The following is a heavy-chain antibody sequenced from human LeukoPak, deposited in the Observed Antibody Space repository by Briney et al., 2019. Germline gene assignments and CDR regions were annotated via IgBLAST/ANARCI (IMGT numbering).Heavy chain of an antibody. CDR3: ASSGYCSGNSCYLNPLDY. CDR2: IYITGST. J-gene: IGHJ4*02. D-gene: IGHD2-15*01. Sequence: SETLSLTCTVSGGSISNYCWSWIRQSAGKGLEWIGRIYITGSTNYNPSLKSRVSMSLDTSKNQLPLKLSSVTAADTAMYYCASSGYCSGNSCYLNPLDYWGQGTLVTVSS. CDR1: GGSISNYC. V-gene: IGHV4-4*07.